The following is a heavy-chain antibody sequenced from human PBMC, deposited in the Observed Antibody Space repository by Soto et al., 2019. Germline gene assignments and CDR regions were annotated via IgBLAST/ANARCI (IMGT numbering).Heavy chain of an antibody. Sequence: QVQLVQSGAEVKKPGASVKVSCKASGYTFTNYDIHWVRQATGQGPEWMGWMNPDSGNTGQSKQFQGRVTMTRDTSISTAYMEMSSLRFEDTAVYYCARGRFRRTWFDPWGQGTLVTVSS. J-gene: IGHJ5*02. D-gene: IGHD3-16*01. CDR2: MNPDSGNT. CDR3: ARGRFRRTWFDP. CDR1: GYTFTNYD. V-gene: IGHV1-8*01.